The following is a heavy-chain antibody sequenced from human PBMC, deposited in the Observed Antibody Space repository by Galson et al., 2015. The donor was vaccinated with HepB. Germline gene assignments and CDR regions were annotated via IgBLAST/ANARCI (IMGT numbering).Heavy chain of an antibody. Sequence: SLRLSCAASGFTFNSYAMTWVRQAPGKGLEWVSSISGSSGTTYYADSVKGRFTVSRDNSRNTLYLQMNSLRAEDTALYYCAKGGLNCGGITCFDYWGQGSLVTVSS. D-gene: IGHD2-21*01. CDR1: GFTFNSYA. CDR2: ISGSSGTT. V-gene: IGHV3-23*01. J-gene: IGHJ4*02. CDR3: AKGGLNCGGITCFDY.